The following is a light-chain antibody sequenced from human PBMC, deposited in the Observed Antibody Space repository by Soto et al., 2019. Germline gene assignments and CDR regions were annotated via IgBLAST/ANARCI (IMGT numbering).Light chain of an antibody. CDR2: DAS. V-gene: IGKV1-33*01. Sequence: DIEMTQSPSSLSASVGDRVTITSQASQDISNYLNWYQQKTGRAPKLLIYDASNLESGVSSRFSGSRSGTDFSLTINSLQPDDFATYYCQQYDDFPLTFGQGTRLE. CDR1: QDISNY. J-gene: IGKJ5*01. CDR3: QQYDDFPLT.